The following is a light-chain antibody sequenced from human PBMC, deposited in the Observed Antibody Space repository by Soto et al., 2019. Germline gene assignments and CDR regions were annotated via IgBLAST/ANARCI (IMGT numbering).Light chain of an antibody. CDR1: ESIGTR. CDR2: LAS. CDR3: QQYSTYSRA. Sequence: IWMTQSPSTLSASVGDTVTITCRASESIGTRLAWYQQKPGKAPNLLIYLASSLESGVPSRFSGSGSGTEFTLTISSLQPDDFATFYCQQYSTYSRAFGHRTKVDIK. V-gene: IGKV1-5*03. J-gene: IGKJ1*01.